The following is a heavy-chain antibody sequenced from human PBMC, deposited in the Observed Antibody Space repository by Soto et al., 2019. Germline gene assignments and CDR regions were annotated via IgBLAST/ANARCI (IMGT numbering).Heavy chain of an antibody. V-gene: IGHV3-15*07. Sequence: PGGSLRLSCAASGFTFSNAWMNWVRQAPGKGLEWVGRIKSKTDGGTTDYAAPVKGRFTISRDDSKNTLYLQMNSLKTEDTAVYYCTTDLPRDVMRYGMDVWGQGTTVTVSS. CDR2: IKSKTDGGTT. CDR1: GFTFSNAW. D-gene: IGHD2-21*01. CDR3: TTDLPRDVMRYGMDV. J-gene: IGHJ6*02.